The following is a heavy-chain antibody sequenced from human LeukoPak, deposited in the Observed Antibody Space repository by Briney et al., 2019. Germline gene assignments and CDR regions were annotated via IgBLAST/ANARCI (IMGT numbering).Heavy chain of an antibody. CDR2: IYSSGST. V-gene: IGHV3-53*01. J-gene: IGHJ6*02. D-gene: IGHD3-10*01. Sequence: LGGSLRLSCAASGVTVSSKHMSWVRQAPGKGLEWVSIIYSSGSTSYADSVKGRFTISRDNSKNTLYLQMNSLRAEDTAVYYCARLGSYYDMDVWGQGTTVTVSS. CDR1: GVTVSSKH. CDR3: ARLGSYYDMDV.